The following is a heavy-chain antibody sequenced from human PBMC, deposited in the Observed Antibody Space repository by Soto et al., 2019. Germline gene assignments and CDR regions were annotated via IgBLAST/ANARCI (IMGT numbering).Heavy chain of an antibody. J-gene: IGHJ4*02. D-gene: IGHD3-10*01. CDR2: ISYDGSNK. Sequence: QVQLVESGGGVVQPGRSLRLSCAASGFTFSSYAMHWVRQAPGKGLEWVAVISYDGSNKYYADSVKGRFTISRDNSKNPLYLQMNSLRAEDTAVYYCARDFGLNPGGGDYWGQGTLVTVSS. CDR3: ARDFGLNPGGGDY. CDR1: GFTFSSYA. V-gene: IGHV3-30-3*01.